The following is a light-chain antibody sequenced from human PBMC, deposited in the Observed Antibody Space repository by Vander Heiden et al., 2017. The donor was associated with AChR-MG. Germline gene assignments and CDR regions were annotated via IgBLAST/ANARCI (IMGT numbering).Light chain of an antibody. V-gene: IGLV1-40*01. CDR3: QSYDSSLSALV. CDR2: SNN. Sequence: QSVLTQPPSVSGAPGQRVTISCTGSSSNIGAGYDVHWYQQLSTAPKPPNYSNNHRASGVPDRFSGSKSGTSASLAITGLQAEDEAFYYCQSYDSSLSALVFGGGTKVTVL. CDR1: SSNIGAGYD. J-gene: IGLJ3*02.